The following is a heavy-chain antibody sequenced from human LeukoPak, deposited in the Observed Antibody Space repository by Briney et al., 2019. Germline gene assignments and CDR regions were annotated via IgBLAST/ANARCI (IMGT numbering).Heavy chain of an antibody. CDR1: GYTFTGYY. V-gene: IGHV1-2*02. CDR3: ARTLMVYAPCDA. Sequence: ASVKVSCKASGYTFTGYYMHWVRQAPGQGLEWMGWINPNSGGTNYAQKFQGRVTMTRDTSISTAYMELSRLRSDDTAVYYCARTLMVYAPCDAWGQGTLVTVSS. J-gene: IGHJ5*02. D-gene: IGHD2-8*01. CDR2: INPNSGGT.